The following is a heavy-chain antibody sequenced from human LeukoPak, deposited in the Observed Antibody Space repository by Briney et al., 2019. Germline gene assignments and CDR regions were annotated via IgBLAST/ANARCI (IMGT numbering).Heavy chain of an antibody. CDR2: IYTSGST. D-gene: IGHD2-2*01. CDR3: ARHSRYCSSTSCYSYWFDP. J-gene: IGHJ5*02. V-gene: IGHV4-4*09. Sequence: SETLSLTCTVSGGSISSYCWSWIRQPPGKGLEWIGYIYTSGSTNYNPSLKSRVTISVDTSKNQFSLKLSSVTAADTAVYYCARHSRYCSSTSCYSYWFDPWGQGTLVTVSS. CDR1: GGSISSYC.